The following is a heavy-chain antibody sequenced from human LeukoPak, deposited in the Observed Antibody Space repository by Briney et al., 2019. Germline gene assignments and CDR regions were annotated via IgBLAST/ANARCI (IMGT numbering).Heavy chain of an antibody. V-gene: IGHV3-23*01. Sequence: GGSLRLSCLASKFTFNNYAMTWVRQAPGKGLEWVSSISGSGDNMDYADSVKGRFTISRDNSENTLYLQMNSLRGEDTAVYYCARDGYSGSYYRLYYFFMDDWGKGTTVTVSS. CDR3: ARDGYSGSYYRLYYFFMDD. CDR2: ISGSGDNM. D-gene: IGHD1-26*01. CDR1: KFTFNNYA. J-gene: IGHJ6*03.